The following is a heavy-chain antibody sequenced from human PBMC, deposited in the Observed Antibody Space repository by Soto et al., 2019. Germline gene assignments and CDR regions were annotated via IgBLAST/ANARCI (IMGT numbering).Heavy chain of an antibody. CDR1: GGSISSYY. CDR2: IFYSGST. J-gene: IGHJ4*02. Sequence: QVQLQESGPGLVKPSETLSLTCTVSGGSISSYYWSWIRQPPGKGLEWIGYIFYSGSTNYNPSLKSRVTISLDTSKNQFSLKLSSVTAADTAVYYCAIAPIMVRGVGPYYFDYWGQGTLVTVSS. D-gene: IGHD3-10*01. V-gene: IGHV4-59*01. CDR3: AIAPIMVRGVGPYYFDY.